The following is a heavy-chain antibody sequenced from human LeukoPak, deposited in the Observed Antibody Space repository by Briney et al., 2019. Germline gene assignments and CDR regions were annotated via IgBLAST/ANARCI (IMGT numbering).Heavy chain of an antibody. Sequence: SETLSLTCTVSGGSVSSSSHYWNWIRQPPGKGLEWIGSIYYSGSTNYNPSLQSRVTISVDTSKNLFSLRLSSVTAADTAMYYCARRDCSGGSCYFQPWGQGTLVTVSS. CDR1: GGSVSSSSHY. D-gene: IGHD2-15*01. J-gene: IGHJ1*01. CDR2: IYYSGST. CDR3: ARRDCSGGSCYFQP. V-gene: IGHV4-39*01.